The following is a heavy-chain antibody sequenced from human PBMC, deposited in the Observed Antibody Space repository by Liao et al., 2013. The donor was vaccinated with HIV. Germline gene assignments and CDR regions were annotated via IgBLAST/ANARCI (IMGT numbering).Heavy chain of an antibody. J-gene: IGHJ6*03. CDR1: GGSFSGYY. D-gene: IGHD2-2*01. CDR3: ARGLWGSITCEGLVCYYYYYYMDV. CDR2: INHSGST. V-gene: IGHV4-34*01. Sequence: QVQPQQWGAGLLKPSETLSLTCAVYGGSFSGYYWSWIRQPPGKGLEWIGEINHSGSTNYNPSLKSRVTISVDTSKNQFSLKLRSVTAADTAVYYCARGLWGSITCEGLVCYYYYYYMDVWGKGTTVTVSS.